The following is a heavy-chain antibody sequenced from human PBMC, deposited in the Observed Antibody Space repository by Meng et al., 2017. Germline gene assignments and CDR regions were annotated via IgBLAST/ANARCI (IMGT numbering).Heavy chain of an antibody. V-gene: IGHV1-69*01. J-gene: IGHJ4*02. D-gene: IGHD7-27*01. CDR1: GGTFTTYA. CDR2: IILIFGTA. CDR3: ASNDETGDRPGGDY. Sequence: VEAGVWLKKSGAWVNEPGRVSGGTFTTYAISVGRQAPGQGLEWMGGIILIFGTANYEQTFPGSVTITADESTSTAYMALSSLRSEVTAVYYWASNDETGDRPGGDYWGQGTLVTVSS.